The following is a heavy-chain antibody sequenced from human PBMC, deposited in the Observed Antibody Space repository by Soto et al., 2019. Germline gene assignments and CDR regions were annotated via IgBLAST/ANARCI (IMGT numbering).Heavy chain of an antibody. CDR2: IDTSGTT. CDR1: GGSISSYY. D-gene: IGHD1-1*01. V-gene: IGHV4-4*07. Sequence: KPSETLSLTCTVSGGSISSYYVSWIRQSAGKGLEWIGRIDTSGTTNYNPSLKSRVTMSVDASKNHFSLNLTSVTAADTAVYYCVRESTTSGPNWFDTWGPGILVTVSS. CDR3: VRESTTSGPNWFDT. J-gene: IGHJ5*02.